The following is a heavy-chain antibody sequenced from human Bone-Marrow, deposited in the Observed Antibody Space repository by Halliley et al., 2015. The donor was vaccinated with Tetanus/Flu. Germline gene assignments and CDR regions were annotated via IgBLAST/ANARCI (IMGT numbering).Heavy chain of an antibody. CDR3: ARAFSNSWYWYFDP. J-gene: IGHJ2*01. D-gene: IGHD2-2*01. CDR1: GFRFDDYG. CDR2: INWNGDTS. V-gene: IGHV3-20*01. Sequence: SLRLSCAASGFRFDDYGMSWVRQVPGKGLEWVSGINWNGDTSGYAESVRGRFIISRDNAKNSLYLQINSLRVEDTALYHCARAFSNSWYWYFDPWGRGSLVTVSS.